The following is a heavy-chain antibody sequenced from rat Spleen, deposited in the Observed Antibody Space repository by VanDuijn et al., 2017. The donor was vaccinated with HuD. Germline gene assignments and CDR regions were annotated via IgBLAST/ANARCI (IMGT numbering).Heavy chain of an antibody. CDR1: GFTFSDYY. J-gene: IGHJ3*01. Sequence: EVQLVESDGGLVQPGRSLKLSCAASGFTFSDYYMAWVRQAPAKGLEWVATLSYDNYNTYYRDSVKGRFTISRDNAKSTLYLQMDSLRSEDTATYYCARHPVYYGLGGWFAYWGQGTLVTVSS. D-gene: IGHD1-6*01. V-gene: IGHV5-29*01. CDR2: LSYDNYNT. CDR3: ARHPVYYGLGGWFAY.